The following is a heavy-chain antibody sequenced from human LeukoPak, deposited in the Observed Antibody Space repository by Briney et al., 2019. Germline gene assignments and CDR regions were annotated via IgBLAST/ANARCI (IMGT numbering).Heavy chain of an antibody. CDR3: ARGGAYCSGGSCRADHY. Sequence: GGSLRLSCAASGFIFSSYSMSWVRQAPGKGLEWVSVITGSGGNTYYADSVKGRFTISKDNSKNTVYLQMSSLRVDDTAVHYCARGGAYCSGGSCRADHYWGQGTLVTVSS. CDR1: GFIFSSYS. CDR2: ITGSGGNT. J-gene: IGHJ4*02. D-gene: IGHD2-15*01. V-gene: IGHV3-23*01.